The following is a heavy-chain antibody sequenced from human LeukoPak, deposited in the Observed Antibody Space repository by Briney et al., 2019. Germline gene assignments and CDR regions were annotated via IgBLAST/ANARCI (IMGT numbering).Heavy chain of an antibody. J-gene: IGHJ3*02. Sequence: ASVKVSCKASGYTFTSYYIHWVRQAPGQGLEWMGIINPSGSSTTYAQKFQGRATMTRDMSTSTVYMELSSLRSEDTAVYYCAKEDNAAFDIWGQGTMVTVSS. CDR2: INPSGSST. D-gene: IGHD1-14*01. CDR3: AKEDNAAFDI. V-gene: IGHV1-46*01. CDR1: GYTFTSYY.